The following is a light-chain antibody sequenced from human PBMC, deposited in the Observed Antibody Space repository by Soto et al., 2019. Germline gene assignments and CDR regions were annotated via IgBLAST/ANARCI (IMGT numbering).Light chain of an antibody. V-gene: IGKV1-39*01. CDR3: QQSFSTPRT. CDR1: QSISTY. Sequence: DIQMTQSPSSLSASVGDRVTITCRASQSISTYLNWYQQKVGKAPKLLIYAASSLQRGVPSGFSGSGSGTDFALTISSLQPEDFATYYCQQSFSTPRTFGQGTKLEIK. J-gene: IGKJ2*02. CDR2: AAS.